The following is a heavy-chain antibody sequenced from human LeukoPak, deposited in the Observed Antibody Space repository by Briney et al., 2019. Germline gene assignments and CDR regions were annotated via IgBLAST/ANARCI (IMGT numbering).Heavy chain of an antibody. CDR2: INHSGST. CDR3: ARVRSRYCSSTSCTQAHMDV. J-gene: IGHJ6*02. CDR1: GGSFSGYY. Sequence: SETPSLTCAVYGGSFSGYYWSWIRQPPGKGLEWIGEINHSGSTNYNPSLKSRVTISVDTSKNQFSLKLSSVTAADTAVYYCARVRSRYCSSTSCTQAHMDVWGQGTTVTVSS. V-gene: IGHV4-34*01. D-gene: IGHD2-2*01.